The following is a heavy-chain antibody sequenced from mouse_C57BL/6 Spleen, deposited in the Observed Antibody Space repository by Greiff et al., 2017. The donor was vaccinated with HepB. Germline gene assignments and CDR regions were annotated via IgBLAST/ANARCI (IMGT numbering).Heavy chain of an antibody. CDR3: ARYYGNYDAMDY. CDR1: GYAFSSSW. J-gene: IGHJ4*01. V-gene: IGHV1-82*01. D-gene: IGHD2-1*01. CDR2: IYPGDGDT. Sequence: VQLQQSGPELVKPGASVKISCKASGYAFSSSWMNWVKQRPGKGLEWIGRIYPGDGDTNYNGKFKGKATLTADKSSSTAYLHLSSLTSEDAADYFCARYYGNYDAMDYWGQGTSVTVSS.